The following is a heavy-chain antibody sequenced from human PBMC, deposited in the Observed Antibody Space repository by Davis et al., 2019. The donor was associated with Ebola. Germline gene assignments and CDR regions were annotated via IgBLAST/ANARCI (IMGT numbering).Heavy chain of an antibody. CDR2: IIHVFDTA. V-gene: IGHV1-69*13. Sequence: SVTVSCKASGGTFSSYAINWVRQAPGQGLEWMGGIIHVFDTANYAQKYQGRVTITADESTSTTYMELSSLRSEDTAVYYCARDGSRFGELSVGPEGGMDVWGQGTTVTVSS. CDR1: GGTFSSYA. CDR3: ARDGSRFGELSVGPEGGMDV. D-gene: IGHD3-10*01. J-gene: IGHJ6*02.